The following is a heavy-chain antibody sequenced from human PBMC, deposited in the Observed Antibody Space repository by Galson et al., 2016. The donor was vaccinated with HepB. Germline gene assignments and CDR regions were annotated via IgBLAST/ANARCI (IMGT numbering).Heavy chain of an antibody. CDR1: GFIFRGYG. CDR3: AKDGGYTYALGY. CDR2: ISSDGSNQ. Sequence: SLRLSCAGSGFIFRGYGVHWVRQAPGKGLEWVAVISSDGSNQFYADSVTGRFTIPRDNSKDTLYLQMNSLRAEDTAVYYCAKDGGYTYALGYWGRGTLVTVSS. J-gene: IGHJ4*02. V-gene: IGHV3-30*18. D-gene: IGHD5-18*01.